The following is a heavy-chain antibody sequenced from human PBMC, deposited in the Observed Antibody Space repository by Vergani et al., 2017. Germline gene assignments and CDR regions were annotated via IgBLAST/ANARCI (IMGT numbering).Heavy chain of an antibody. J-gene: IGHJ3*02. V-gene: IGHV4-30-4*01. Sequence: QLQLQESGPGLVKPSETLSLTCTVSGGSISSSSYYWSWIRQPPGKGLEWIGYIHYSGTTYYNSSLKSRVSMSVATSKKQFSLKMNSVTAADTAVYYCARRCSTTCSTMGRAAFDIWGQGTMVTVSS. D-gene: IGHD2-2*01. CDR2: IHYSGTT. CDR3: ARRCSTTCSTMGRAAFDI. CDR1: GGSISSSSYY.